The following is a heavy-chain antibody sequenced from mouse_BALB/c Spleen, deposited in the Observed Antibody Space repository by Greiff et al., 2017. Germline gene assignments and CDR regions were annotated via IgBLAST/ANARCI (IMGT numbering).Heavy chain of an antibody. CDR3: ASGNWDGDY. J-gene: IGHJ2*01. CDR2: ILPGSGST. V-gene: IGHV1-9*01. Sequence: VQVVESGAELMKPGASVKISCKATGYTFSSYWIEWVKQRPGHGLEWIGEILPGSGSTNYNEKFKGKATFTADTSSNTAYMQLSSLTSEDSAVYYCASGNWDGDYWGQGTTPTVSS. D-gene: IGHD4-1*01. CDR1: GYTFSSYW.